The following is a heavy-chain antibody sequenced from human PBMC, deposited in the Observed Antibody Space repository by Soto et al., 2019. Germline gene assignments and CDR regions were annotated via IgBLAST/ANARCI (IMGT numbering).Heavy chain of an antibody. CDR3: ARDYGYSGYDVYYYGMDV. J-gene: IGHJ6*02. D-gene: IGHD5-12*01. Sequence: PSSTLSLTCTFSGGSISSYYWSWIRQPPGKGLEWIGYIYYSGSTNYNPSLKSRVTISVDTSKNQFSLKLSSVTAADTAVYYCARDYGYSGYDVYYYGMDVWGQGTTVTVSS. V-gene: IGHV4-59*01. CDR1: GGSISSYY. CDR2: IYYSGST.